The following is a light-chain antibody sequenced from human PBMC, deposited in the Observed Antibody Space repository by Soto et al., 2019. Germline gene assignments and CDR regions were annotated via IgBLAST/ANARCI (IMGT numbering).Light chain of an antibody. CDR3: QQYGSSTT. J-gene: IGKJ5*01. Sequence: IVLTQSPGTLSLSPGERATLSCRASQSVSSSYLAWYQQKPGQAPRLLIYGASSRATGIPDRFSGSGSGTDFTLTINRLEPEDFAVYYCQQYGSSTTFGQGTRLEIK. CDR2: GAS. CDR1: QSVSSSY. V-gene: IGKV3-20*01.